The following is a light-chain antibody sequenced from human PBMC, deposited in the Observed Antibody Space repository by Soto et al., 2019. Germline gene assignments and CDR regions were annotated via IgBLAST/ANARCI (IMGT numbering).Light chain of an antibody. CDR1: SGHSSYA. CDR3: QTWGSGIVV. Sequence: QLVLTQSPSASASLGASVKLTCTLSSGHSSYAIAWHQQQPEKGPRYLMKLNSDGSHSKGDGIPDRFSGSSSGAERYLTISSLPSADEADYYCQTWGSGIVVFGGGTKLTVL. J-gene: IGLJ2*01. CDR2: LNSDGSH. V-gene: IGLV4-69*01.